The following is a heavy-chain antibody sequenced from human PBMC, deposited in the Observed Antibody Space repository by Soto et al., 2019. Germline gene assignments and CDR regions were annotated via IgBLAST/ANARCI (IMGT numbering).Heavy chain of an antibody. V-gene: IGHV3-53*01. D-gene: IGHD3-9*01. CDR1: WFSVTDHY. J-gene: IGHJ4*02. CDR2: LYTGGSA. Sequence: EGSLRLSCAASWFSVTDHYMTWVRQAPGKGLEWVSVLYTGGSAYYGDSVKGRFTISRDSSTNTLYLQMNSLKVGDTAFYFCARSFNDWTTYFDYWSEGTLVTVSS. CDR3: ARSFNDWTTYFDY.